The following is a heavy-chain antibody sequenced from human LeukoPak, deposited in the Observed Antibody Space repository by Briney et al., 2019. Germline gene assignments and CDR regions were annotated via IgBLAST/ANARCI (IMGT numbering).Heavy chain of an antibody. CDR2: IYYSGST. J-gene: IGHJ5*02. D-gene: IGHD5-18*01. CDR3: ARVETAMVRVSRYNWFDP. Sequence: PSETLSLTCAVYGGSFSVYYWSWIRQPPGKGLEWIGYIYYSGSTNYNPSLKSRVTISVDTSKNQFSLKLSSVTAADTAVYYCARVETAMVRVSRYNWFDPWGQGTLVTVSS. V-gene: IGHV4-59*01. CDR1: GGSFSVYY.